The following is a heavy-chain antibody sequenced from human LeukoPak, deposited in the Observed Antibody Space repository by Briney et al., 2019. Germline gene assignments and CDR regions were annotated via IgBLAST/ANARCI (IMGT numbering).Heavy chain of an antibody. CDR2: IIPILGIA. D-gene: IGHD6-13*01. Sequence: AASVKVSCKASSNTFSSKSISWVRQAPGQGLEWMGRIIPILGIANYAQKFQGRVTITADKSTSTAYMELSSLRSEDTAVYYCASKRAASIDYWGQGTLVTVSS. J-gene: IGHJ4*02. CDR1: SNTFSSKS. CDR3: ASKRAASIDY. V-gene: IGHV1-69*02.